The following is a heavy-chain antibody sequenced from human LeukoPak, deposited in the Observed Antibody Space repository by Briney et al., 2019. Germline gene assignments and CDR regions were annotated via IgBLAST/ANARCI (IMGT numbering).Heavy chain of an antibody. D-gene: IGHD5-24*01. J-gene: IGHJ4*02. V-gene: IGHV1-2*05. CDR3: ARPGFTDDGSLDY. Sequence: ASVKVSCKASGYTFTGYYMHWVRQAPGQRLEWMGRINPNSGGTNYAQKFQGRVTMTRDTSISTAYMELSRLRSDDTDVYYCARPGFTDDGSLDYWGQGTLVTVSS. CDR2: INPNSGGT. CDR1: GYTFTGYY.